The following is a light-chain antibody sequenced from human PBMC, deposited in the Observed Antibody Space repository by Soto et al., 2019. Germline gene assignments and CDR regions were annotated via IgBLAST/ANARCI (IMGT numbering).Light chain of an antibody. Sequence: EIVMTQSPDTLSVSTGERATLSCRASQSVASNLAWYQHKPGQAPRLLIYGASTRATGIPGRFSCSGSGTEFTLTISSLQSEDFAVYYSQQYNNWPRTLGQGTKVEIK. J-gene: IGKJ1*01. CDR3: QQYNNWPRT. CDR1: QSVASN. CDR2: GAS. V-gene: IGKV3-15*01.